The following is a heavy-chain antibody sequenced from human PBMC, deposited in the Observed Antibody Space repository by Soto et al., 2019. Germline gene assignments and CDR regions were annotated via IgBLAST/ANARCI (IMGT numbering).Heavy chain of an antibody. Sequence: GGSLRLSCAASGFTFSNAWMSWVRQAPGKGLEWVGRIKSKTDGGTTDYAAPVKGRFTISRDDPKNTLYLQMNSLKTEDTAVYYCTKGIAARDYYYYYYMDVWGKGTTVTVS. CDR2: IKSKTDGGTT. J-gene: IGHJ6*03. CDR1: GFTFSNAW. V-gene: IGHV3-15*01. D-gene: IGHD6-25*01. CDR3: TKGIAARDYYYYYYMDV.